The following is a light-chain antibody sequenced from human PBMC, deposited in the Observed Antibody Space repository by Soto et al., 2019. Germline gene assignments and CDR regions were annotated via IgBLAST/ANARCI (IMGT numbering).Light chain of an antibody. Sequence: QSVLTQAASVSGSPGQSITISCTGTNSDVGDYNYVSWYQQHPGKAPKLMIYDVSDRPSGVSNRFSGSTSGNTASLTIPGPQAEDGADYYCSSYTSSSTRVFGTGTRVPVL. CDR2: DVS. CDR3: SSYTSSSTRV. V-gene: IGLV2-14*01. CDR1: NSDVGDYNY. J-gene: IGLJ1*01.